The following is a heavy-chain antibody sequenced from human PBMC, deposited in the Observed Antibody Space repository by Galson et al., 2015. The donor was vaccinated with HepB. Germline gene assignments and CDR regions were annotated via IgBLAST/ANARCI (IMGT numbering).Heavy chain of an antibody. V-gene: IGHV3-23*01. CDR1: GFTFSSYA. J-gene: IGHJ6*02. CDR2: ISGSGGST. D-gene: IGHD5-24*01. Sequence: SLRLSCAASGFTFSSYAMSWVRQAPGKGLEWVSAISGSGGSTYYADSVKGRFTISRDNAKNSLYLQMNSLRAEDTAVYYCARVEMSTVNYYYYGMDVWGQGATVTVSS. CDR3: ARVEMSTVNYYYYGMDV.